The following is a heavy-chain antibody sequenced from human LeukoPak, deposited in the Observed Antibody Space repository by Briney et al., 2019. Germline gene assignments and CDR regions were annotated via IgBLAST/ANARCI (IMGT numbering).Heavy chain of an antibody. CDR3: VKSGPTVLSPFDY. J-gene: IGHJ4*02. V-gene: IGHV3-64D*06. CDR2: ITSNGEST. Sequence: GGSLRLSCSASGFTFNNFAMYWVRQAPGKGLEYVSVITSNGESTYSADSVKGRFTISRDNAKNTLYLQMSSLRAEDTAVYHCVKSGPTVLSPFDYWGQGTLVIVSS. CDR1: GFTFNNFA. D-gene: IGHD2/OR15-2a*01.